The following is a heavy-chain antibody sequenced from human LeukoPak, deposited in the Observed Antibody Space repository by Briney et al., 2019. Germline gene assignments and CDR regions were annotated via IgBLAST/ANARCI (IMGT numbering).Heavy chain of an antibody. Sequence: ASVKVSCKASGYTFTAYYVHWVRQAPGQGLEWMGWINPNSGGTNYAQKFQGRVTMTRDTSISTTYMELSRLTPDDTAVYYCARGSGSYYDTFFDYWGQGTLVTVSS. CDR1: GYTFTAYY. J-gene: IGHJ4*02. CDR3: ARGSGSYYDTFFDY. V-gene: IGHV1-2*02. CDR2: INPNSGGT. D-gene: IGHD1-26*01.